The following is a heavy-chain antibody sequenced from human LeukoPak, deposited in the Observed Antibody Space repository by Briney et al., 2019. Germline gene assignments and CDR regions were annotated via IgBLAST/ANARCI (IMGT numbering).Heavy chain of an antibody. J-gene: IGHJ4*02. CDR2: IWYDGINT. V-gene: IGHV3-33*01. CDR3: ARGNTVTAIDY. Sequence: GGSLRLSCAASGFTFSSYGMHWVRQAPGKGLEWVAVIWYDGINTYYADSVKGRFTISRDNSKNTLYLQMNSLRAEDTAVYYCARGNTVTAIDYWGQGTLVTVSS. CDR1: GFTFSSYG. D-gene: IGHD4-17*01.